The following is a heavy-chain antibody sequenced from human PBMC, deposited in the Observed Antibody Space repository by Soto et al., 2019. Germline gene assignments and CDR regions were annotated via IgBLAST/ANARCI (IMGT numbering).Heavy chain of an antibody. CDR1: GGSISSSNYH. V-gene: IGHV4-39*01. CDR2: MYYSGSA. CDR3: ARHVGNSPPGS. D-gene: IGHD1-26*01. Sequence: QLQLQESGPGLVKPSETLSLTCTVSGGSISSSNYHWGWIRQPPGKGLEWIGSMYYSGSAYYNPSPQNRLTISVDTAKTQCSLKLTAVTAADTAVYHCARHVGNSPPGSWGQGPLVTVSS. J-gene: IGHJ4*02.